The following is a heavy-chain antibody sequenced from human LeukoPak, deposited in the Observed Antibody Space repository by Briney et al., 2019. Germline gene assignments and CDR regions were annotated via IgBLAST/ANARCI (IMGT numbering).Heavy chain of an antibody. V-gene: IGHV1-69*13. Sequence: SVNVSCKASGGTFSSYAISWVRQAPGQGLEWMGGIIPIFGTANYAQKFQGRVTITADESTSTAYMELSSLRSEDTAVYYYARVGYSGYDSTTFDYWGQGTLVTVSS. J-gene: IGHJ4*02. CDR2: IIPIFGTA. CDR1: GGTFSSYA. D-gene: IGHD5-12*01. CDR3: ARVGYSGYDSTTFDY.